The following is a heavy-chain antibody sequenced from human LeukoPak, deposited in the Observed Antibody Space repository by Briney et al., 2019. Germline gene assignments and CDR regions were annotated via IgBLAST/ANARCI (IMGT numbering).Heavy chain of an antibody. D-gene: IGHD3/OR15-3a*01. J-gene: IGHJ4*02. Sequence: SETLSLTCTVSGGSINSSSYYWGWIRQPPAKGLEWIGNIYYSGSTYYNPSLKSRVTISVDTPKNQFSLKLSSVTAADTAVYYCARQSGTGTLLDYWGQGTLVTVSS. V-gene: IGHV4-39*01. CDR2: IYYSGST. CDR3: ARQSGTGTLLDY. CDR1: GGSINSSSYY.